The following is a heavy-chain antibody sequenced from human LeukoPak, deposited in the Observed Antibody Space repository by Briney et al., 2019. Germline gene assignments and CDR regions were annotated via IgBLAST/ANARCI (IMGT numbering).Heavy chain of an antibody. J-gene: IGHJ4*02. CDR2: LSGSGIST. Sequence: GGSLRLSCAASGFPFSNNAMTWVRQAPGKGLEWVSALSGSGISTYYADSVKGRFAISRDNSKNTMYLQMNSLRAEDTAIYYCAKGPPDSSTWYKRTEGWGQGTLVTVSS. D-gene: IGHD6-13*01. V-gene: IGHV3-23*01. CDR3: AKGPPDSSTWYKRTEG. CDR1: GFPFSNNA.